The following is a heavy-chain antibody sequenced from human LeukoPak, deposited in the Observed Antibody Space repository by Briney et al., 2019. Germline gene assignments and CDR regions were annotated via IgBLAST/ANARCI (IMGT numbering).Heavy chain of an antibody. CDR3: ARPLRNAFDI. CDR2: ISSSSSYI. J-gene: IGHJ3*02. Sequence: PGRSLRLSCAASGFTFSSYSMNWVRQAPGKGLEWVSSISSSSSYIYYADSVKGRFTISRDNAKNSLYLQMNSLRAEDTAVYYCARPLRNAFDIWGQGTMVTVSS. CDR1: GFTFSSYS. V-gene: IGHV3-21*01.